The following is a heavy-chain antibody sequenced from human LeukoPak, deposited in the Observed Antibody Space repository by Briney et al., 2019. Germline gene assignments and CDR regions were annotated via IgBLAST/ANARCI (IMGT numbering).Heavy chain of an antibody. V-gene: IGHV3-30-3*01. CDR1: GFTFSSYA. CDR2: ISYDGSNK. CDR3: ARGRLGRGGLDV. Sequence: PGRSLRLSCAASGFTFSSYAMHWVRQAPGKGLEWVAVISYDGSNKYYADSVKGRFTISRDGAKNSLYLQVNSLRADDTAVYYCARGRLGRGGLDVWGQGTTDTVSS. J-gene: IGHJ6*02. D-gene: IGHD3-16*01.